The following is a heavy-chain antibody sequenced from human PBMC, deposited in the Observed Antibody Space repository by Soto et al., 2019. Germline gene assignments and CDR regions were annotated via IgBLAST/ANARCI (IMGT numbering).Heavy chain of an antibody. CDR2: LSGSGRST. J-gene: IGHJ6*02. CDR1: GFTFSTYA. Sequence: GGSLRLSCAASGFTFSTYAMSWVRQAPGKGLEWVSALSGSGRSTFYADFVRGRFTISRDNSENTLYLQMNSLTAEDTAVYYCAKGAMRSFHYLDVWGQGTTVTVSS. CDR3: AKGAMRSFHYLDV. V-gene: IGHV3-23*01. D-gene: IGHD1-26*01.